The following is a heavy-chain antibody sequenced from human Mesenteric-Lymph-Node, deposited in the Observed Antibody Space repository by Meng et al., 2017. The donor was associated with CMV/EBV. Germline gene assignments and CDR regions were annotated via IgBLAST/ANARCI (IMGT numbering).Heavy chain of an antibody. CDR3: ARDGYLEGATYEDY. Sequence: ASVKVSCKASGGTFSSYAISWVRQAPGQGLEWMGWISTYNGNTNYAQKFQGRVTMTTDTSTSTAYMEVRSLRSDDTAVYYCARDGYLEGATYEDYWGQGTLVTVSS. D-gene: IGHD1-26*01. J-gene: IGHJ4*02. CDR1: GGTFSSYA. V-gene: IGHV1-18*01. CDR2: ISTYNGNT.